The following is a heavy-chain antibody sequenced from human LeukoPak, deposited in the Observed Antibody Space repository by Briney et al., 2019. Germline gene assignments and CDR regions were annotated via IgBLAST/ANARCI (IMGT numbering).Heavy chain of an antibody. CDR3: AKAQTYYDYVWGSIYYFDY. V-gene: IGHV3-23*01. D-gene: IGHD3-16*01. CDR1: GFTFSSYG. CDR2: ISGSGGST. Sequence: GGSLRLSCAASGFTFSSYGMHWVRQAPGKGLEWVSAISGSGGSTYYADSVKGRFTISRGNSKNTLYLQMNSLRAEDTAVYYCAKAQTYYDYVWGSIYYFDYWGQGTLVTVSS. J-gene: IGHJ4*02.